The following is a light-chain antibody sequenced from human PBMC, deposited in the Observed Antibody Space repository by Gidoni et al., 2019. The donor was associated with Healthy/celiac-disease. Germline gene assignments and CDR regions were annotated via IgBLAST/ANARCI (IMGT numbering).Light chain of an antibody. J-gene: IGKJ2*01. CDR1: QSRLHSIGYNY. Sequence: DLVMTQSPLSLLVTPGEPAAIACRSSQSRLHSIGYNYLDWYLQKPGQSPQLLIYLGSSRASGVPDRFSGSGSGTDFTLKISRVEAEDVGVYYCMQALQTPNTFGQGTKLEIK. CDR2: LGS. V-gene: IGKV2-28*01. CDR3: MQALQTPNT.